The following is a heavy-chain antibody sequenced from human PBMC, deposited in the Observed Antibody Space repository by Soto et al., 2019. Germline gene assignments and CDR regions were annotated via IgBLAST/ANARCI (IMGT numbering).Heavy chain of an antibody. V-gene: IGHV6-1*01. J-gene: IGHJ4*01. CDR3: ARGEQYSGRIFDY. CDR2: TYYRSKWYY. Sequence: QVQLQQSGPGLVKPSQTLSLTCAITGDSVSSNSAGWSWVRQSPSRGLEWLGRTYYRSKWYYEYAVSVRGRITTNPDPSKNQYSLQLNSVTPEDTAVYFCARGEQYSGRIFDYWGQGTLVTVSS. D-gene: IGHD1-26*01. CDR1: GDSVSSNSAG.